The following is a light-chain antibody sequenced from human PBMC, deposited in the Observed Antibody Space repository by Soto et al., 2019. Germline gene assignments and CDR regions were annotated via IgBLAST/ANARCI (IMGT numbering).Light chain of an antibody. J-gene: IGLJ3*02. CDR1: GSNIGSTT. V-gene: IGLV1-44*01. CDR2: SNN. CDR3: AAWDDSLNGWV. Sequence: QSVLTQPPSASGTPGQRVTISCSGSGSNIGSTTVNWYQQLPGTAPKLLIYSNNQWPSGVPDRFSGSKSGTSASLAISGLQSEDEADYYCAAWDDSLNGWVFGGGTKLTVL.